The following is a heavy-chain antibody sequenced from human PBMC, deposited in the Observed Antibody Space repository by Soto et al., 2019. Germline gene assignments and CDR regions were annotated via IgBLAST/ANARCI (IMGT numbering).Heavy chain of an antibody. V-gene: IGHV3-23*01. CDR1: GLTFSRSA. CDR3: AMGLGAPCPLDF. D-gene: IGHD1-26*01. Sequence: GGSLRLSCAASGLTFSRSAMRWVRQAPGRGLEWFSTISGIGGTPYYADSVKGRFTISRDNSKNTLYLVLNSLRAEDTAVYYCAMGLGAPCPLDFWGEGPLMTL. J-gene: IGHJ4*02. CDR2: ISGIGGTP.